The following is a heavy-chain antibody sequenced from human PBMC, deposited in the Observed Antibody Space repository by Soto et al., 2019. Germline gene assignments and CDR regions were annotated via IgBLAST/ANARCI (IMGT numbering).Heavy chain of an antibody. J-gene: IGHJ4*02. CDR1: GVSLTSYY. CDR3: ARGKGTHRY. Sequence: SETLSLTCSVSGVSLTSYYWSWIRQTPGKTLEWIGCIFYNGTTHYNPSLKSRVTISLDMSKNQFSLKLKSVSAEDTALYYCARGKGTHRYWGPGTLVTVSS. D-gene: IGHD3-10*01. CDR2: IFYNGTT. V-gene: IGHV4-59*01.